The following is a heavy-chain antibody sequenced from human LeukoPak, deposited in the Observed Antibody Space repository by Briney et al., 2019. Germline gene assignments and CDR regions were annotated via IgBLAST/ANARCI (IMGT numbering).Heavy chain of an antibody. V-gene: IGHV1-58*01. CDR3: AAAYSVSDAFDI. J-gene: IGHJ3*02. D-gene: IGHD5/OR15-5a*01. Sequence: GAXVKVSCKASGFTFTSSAVQWVRQARGQRLEWIGWIVVGSGNTNYAQKFQERVTITRDMSTSTAYMELSSLRSEDTAVYYCAAAYSVSDAFDIWGQGTMVTVSS. CDR2: IVVGSGNT. CDR1: GFTFTSSA.